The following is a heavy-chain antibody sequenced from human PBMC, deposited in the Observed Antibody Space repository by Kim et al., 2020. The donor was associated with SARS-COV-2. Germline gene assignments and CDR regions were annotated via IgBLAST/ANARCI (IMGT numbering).Heavy chain of an antibody. CDR1: GFSLSTSGMC. J-gene: IGHJ6*02. Sequence: SGPTLVNPTQTLTLTCTFSGFSLSTSGMCVSWFRQPPGKALEWLARIDWDNDKFYNTSLKTRLTISRDTSKNQVVLTMTNMDPVDTATYYCARAIKDRAAIAYDGLDVWGQGTAVTVSS. D-gene: IGHD6-25*01. V-gene: IGHV2-70*17. CDR2: IDWDNDK. CDR3: ARAIKDRAAIAYDGLDV.